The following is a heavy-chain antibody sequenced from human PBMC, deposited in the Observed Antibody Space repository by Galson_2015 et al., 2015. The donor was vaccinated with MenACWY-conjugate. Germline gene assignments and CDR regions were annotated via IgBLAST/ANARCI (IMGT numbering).Heavy chain of an antibody. Sequence: SLRLSCAASEFTFSSYSMNWVRQAPGKGLEWVSYISSSSSTIYYADSVKGRFTISRDNAKNSLYLQMNSLRAEDTAVYYCARDRTVVVVAARITTFDYGGQGTLVTVSS. CDR2: ISSSSSTI. D-gene: IGHD2-15*01. V-gene: IGHV3-48*04. CDR3: ARDRTVVVVAARITTFDY. CDR1: EFTFSSYS. J-gene: IGHJ4*02.